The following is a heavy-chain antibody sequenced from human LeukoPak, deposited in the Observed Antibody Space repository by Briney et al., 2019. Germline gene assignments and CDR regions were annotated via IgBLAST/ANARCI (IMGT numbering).Heavy chain of an antibody. V-gene: IGHV4-34*01. D-gene: IGHD1-26*01. CDR2: INHSGST. Sequence: PSETLSLTCAVYGGSLRGYYWSWIRQPPGKGLEWIGEINHSGSTNYNPSLKSRVTISVDTSKNQFSLKLSSVTAADTAVYYCARGPGVVGAALWGQGTLVTVSS. CDR3: ARGPGVVGAAL. CDR1: GGSLRGYY. J-gene: IGHJ4*02.